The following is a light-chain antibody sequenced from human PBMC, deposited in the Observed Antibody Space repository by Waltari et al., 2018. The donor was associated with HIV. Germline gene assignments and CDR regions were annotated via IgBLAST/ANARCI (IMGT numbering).Light chain of an antibody. Sequence: QSVLTQSPSASGTPGQRVTISCSGSRSNIGSNTVNWYQQLPGTAPKLLIYTNKQRPSVVPDRFSGSNSGTSAALDISGLQSEDEADYYCAAWDDTLNGYVFGFGTKVTVL. J-gene: IGLJ1*01. CDR3: AAWDDTLNGYV. V-gene: IGLV1-44*01. CDR1: RSNIGSNT. CDR2: TNK.